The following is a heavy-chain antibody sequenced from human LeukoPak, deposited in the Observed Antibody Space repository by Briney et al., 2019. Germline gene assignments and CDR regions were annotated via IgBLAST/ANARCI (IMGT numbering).Heavy chain of an antibody. D-gene: IGHD6-19*01. CDR2: IYYSGST. Sequence: SETLSLTCTVSSGSITSSSYYWGWTRQPPGRGREWFGSIYYSGSTYCNPSLKSRVTISVDTSKNQFSLKLSSVTAADTAVYYCARHRGGDSGGWYPRYYFDFWAQGTLVPVS. CDR3: ARHRGGDSGGWYPRYYFDF. CDR1: SGSITSSSYY. V-gene: IGHV4-39*01. J-gene: IGHJ4*02.